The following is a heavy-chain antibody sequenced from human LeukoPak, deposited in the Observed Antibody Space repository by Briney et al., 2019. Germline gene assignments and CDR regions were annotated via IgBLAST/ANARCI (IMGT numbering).Heavy chain of an antibody. CDR1: GSSFTTYW. V-gene: IGHV5-51*01. Sequence: GASLKISCKGSGSSFTTYWIGWVRPMPGKGLEWMGIIYPGDSDTRYSPSFQGQVTISADKSISTAYLQWSSLKASDTAMYYCARGGKDDYTFGGVISYWGQGTLVTVSS. D-gene: IGHD3-16*01. CDR3: ARGGKDDYTFGGVISY. CDR2: IYPGDSDT. J-gene: IGHJ4*02.